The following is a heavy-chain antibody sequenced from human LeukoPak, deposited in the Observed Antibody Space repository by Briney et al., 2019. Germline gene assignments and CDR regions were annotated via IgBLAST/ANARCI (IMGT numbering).Heavy chain of an antibody. J-gene: IGHJ6*03. V-gene: IGHV3-23*01. CDR1: GFTVSSNY. CDR2: ISGSGGST. D-gene: IGHD5-12*01. CDR3: AKELIEVVATITGTYYYYYMDV. Sequence: GGSLRLSCAASGFTVSSNYMSWVRQAPGKGLEWVSAISGSGGSTYYADSVKGRFTISRDNSKNTLYLQMNSLRAEDTAVYYCAKELIEVVATITGTYYYYYMDVWGKGTTVTISS.